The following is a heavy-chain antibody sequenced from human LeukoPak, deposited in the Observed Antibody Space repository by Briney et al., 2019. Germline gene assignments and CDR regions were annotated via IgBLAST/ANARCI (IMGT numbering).Heavy chain of an antibody. V-gene: IGHV1-18*01. J-gene: IGHJ4*02. CDR2: ISAYNGNT. CDR1: GYTFTSCA. CDR3: ARDSGERGSGSYLIAY. D-gene: IGHD3-10*01. Sequence: ASVKVSCKASGYTFTSCAISWVRQAPGQGLEWMGWISAYNGNTNYAQKLQGRVTMTTDTSTSTAYMELSRLRSDDTAVYYCARDSGERGSGSYLIAYWGQGTLVTVSS.